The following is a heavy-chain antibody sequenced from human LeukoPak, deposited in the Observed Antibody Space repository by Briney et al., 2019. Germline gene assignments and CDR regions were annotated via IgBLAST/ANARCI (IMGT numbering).Heavy chain of an antibody. CDR2: IYDSGST. D-gene: IGHD5-12*01. V-gene: IGHV4-59*01. J-gene: IGHJ6*02. Sequence: SETLSLTCTVSGGSISSYYWSWIRQPPGKGLEWIGYIYDSGSTNYNPSPKSRVTISVGTSKNQFSLKLSSVTAADTAVYYCARGGSGYDSFYYYGMDVWGQGTTVTVSS. CDR3: ARGGSGYDSFYYYGMDV. CDR1: GGSISSYY.